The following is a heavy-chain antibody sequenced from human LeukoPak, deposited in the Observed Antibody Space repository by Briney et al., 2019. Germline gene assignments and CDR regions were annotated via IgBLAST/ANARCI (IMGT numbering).Heavy chain of an antibody. J-gene: IGHJ4*02. CDR3: ANPFIGVDY. V-gene: IGHV3-74*01. CDR2: ITGDGSDT. D-gene: IGHD3-10*01. Sequence: QPGGSLRLSCAASGFTFSSYLMHWVRQAPGKGLVWVSRITGDGSDTIYADSVKGRFTISRDNAKNTLSLQMDSLRAEDTAVYYCANPFIGVDYWGQGTLVTVSS. CDR1: GFTFSSYL.